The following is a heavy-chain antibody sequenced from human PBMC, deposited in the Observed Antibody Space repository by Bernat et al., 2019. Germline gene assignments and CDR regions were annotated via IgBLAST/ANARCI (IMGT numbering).Heavy chain of an antibody. D-gene: IGHD6-19*01. CDR2: IYSGGST. Sequence: EVQLVESGGGLIQPGGSLRLSCAASGFTVSSNYMNWVRQAPGKGLEWVSVIYSGGSTYYADSVKGRFTISRDNSKNTLYLQMNSLRAEDTAGYYCARGQRWLTGWYYFDYLDQGTLVTVSS. CDR1: GFTVSSNY. J-gene: IGHJ4*02. CDR3: ARGQRWLTGWYYFDY. V-gene: IGHV3-53*01.